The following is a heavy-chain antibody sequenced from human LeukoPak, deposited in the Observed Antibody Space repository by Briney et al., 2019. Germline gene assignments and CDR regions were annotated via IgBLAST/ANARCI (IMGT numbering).Heavy chain of an antibody. CDR1: GFTFSSYA. V-gene: IGHV3-23*01. CDR2: ISGSGGST. J-gene: IGHJ3*02. CDR3: AKGGYCSGGSCYLGAFDI. D-gene: IGHD2-15*01. Sequence: PGGSLRLSCAASGFTFSSYAMSWVRQAPGKGLEWVSAISGSGGSTYYADSVKGRFTISRDNSKNTLYLQMNSLRAEDTAVYYCAKGGYCSGGSCYLGAFDIWGQGTMVTVSS.